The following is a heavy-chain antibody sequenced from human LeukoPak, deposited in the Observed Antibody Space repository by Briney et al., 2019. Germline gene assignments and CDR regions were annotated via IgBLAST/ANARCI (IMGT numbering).Heavy chain of an antibody. CDR2: IYHSGST. Sequence: GSLRLSCAASGFTFSDYYMSWIRQAPGKGLEWIGSIYHSGSTYYNPSLKSRVTISVDTSKNQFSLKLSSVTAADTAVYYCARDLTTVTTSPYNVGDCWGQGTLVTVSS. CDR1: GFTFSDYY. J-gene: IGHJ4*02. D-gene: IGHD4-17*01. CDR3: ARDLTTVTTSPYNVGDC. V-gene: IGHV4-38-2*02.